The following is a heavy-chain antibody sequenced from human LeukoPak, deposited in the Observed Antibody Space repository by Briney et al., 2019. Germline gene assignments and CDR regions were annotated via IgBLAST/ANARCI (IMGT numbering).Heavy chain of an antibody. CDR3: AKGGGYGDLGY. CDR1: GFTFSSYG. Sequence: GGSLRLSCAASGFTFSSYGMHWVRQAPGKGLEWVAVISYDGSNKYYADSVKGRFTISRDNSRNTLYLQMNSLRAEDTAVYYCAKGGGYGDLGYWGQGTLVTVSS. V-gene: IGHV3-30*18. J-gene: IGHJ4*02. D-gene: IGHD4-17*01. CDR2: ISYDGSNK.